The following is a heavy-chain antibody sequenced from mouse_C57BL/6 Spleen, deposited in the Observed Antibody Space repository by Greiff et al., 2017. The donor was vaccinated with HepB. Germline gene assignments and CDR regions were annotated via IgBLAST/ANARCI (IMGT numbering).Heavy chain of an antibody. Sequence: EVQLQESGPGLVKPSQSLSLTCSVTGYSITSGYYWNWIRQFPGNKLEWMGYISYDGSNNYNPSLKNRISITRATSKNQFFLKLNSVTTEDTATYYCARDASSGYVNYYSMDYWGQGTSVTVSS. V-gene: IGHV3-6*01. CDR1: GYSITSGYY. CDR2: ISYDGSN. D-gene: IGHD3-2*02. J-gene: IGHJ4*01. CDR3: ARDASSGYVNYYSMDY.